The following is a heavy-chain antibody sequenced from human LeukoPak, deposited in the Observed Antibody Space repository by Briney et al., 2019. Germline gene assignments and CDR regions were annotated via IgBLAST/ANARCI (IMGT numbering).Heavy chain of an antibody. Sequence: GASVKLSCKASGYSFTHHNVHWVRQAPGQALEWMGWIKPNNGDTKFSQKFQDRVTLTSDTSIDTAYMEMSGLTPDDTAIYYCARVLSAVTSTFDYWGQGTLVTVSS. D-gene: IGHD4-17*01. CDR2: IKPNNGDT. CDR3: ARVLSAVTSTFDY. CDR1: GYSFTHHN. J-gene: IGHJ4*02. V-gene: IGHV1-2*02.